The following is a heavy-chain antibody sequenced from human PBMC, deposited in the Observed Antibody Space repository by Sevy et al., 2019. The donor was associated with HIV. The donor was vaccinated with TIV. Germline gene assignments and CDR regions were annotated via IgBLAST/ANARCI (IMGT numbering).Heavy chain of an antibody. V-gene: IGHV1-24*01. Sequence: ASVKVSCMVSGYTLSELSMHWVRQAPGKGLEWMGSFDPEDDETIYAQTFQGRVTMTEDTSTDTAYMELNNLRSEGTAVYYCATTKDYYDSSGSPFDYWGQGTLVTVSS. D-gene: IGHD3-22*01. CDR2: FDPEDDET. CDR1: GYTLSELS. J-gene: IGHJ4*02. CDR3: ATTKDYYDSSGSPFDY.